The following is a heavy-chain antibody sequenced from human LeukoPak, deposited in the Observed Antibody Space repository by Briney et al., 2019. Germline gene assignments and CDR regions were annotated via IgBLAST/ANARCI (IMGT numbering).Heavy chain of an antibody. D-gene: IGHD3-10*01. CDR1: GYTFTSYG. V-gene: IGHV1-18*01. CDR2: ISAFNGNT. J-gene: IGHJ4*02. CDR3: ARRRFGSIIDY. Sequence: ASGMVSCKASGYTFTSYGISWVRQAPGQGLEWMGWISAFNGNTNYAQKFQGRVTMTTDTPTSTAYMELRSLRSDDTAVFYCARRRFGSIIDYWGQGTRVTVSP.